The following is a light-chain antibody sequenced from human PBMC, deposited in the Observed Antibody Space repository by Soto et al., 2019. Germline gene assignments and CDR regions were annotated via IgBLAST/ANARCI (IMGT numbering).Light chain of an antibody. CDR2: QTS. Sequence: EMGLTQSPPTLSSFPGDRVTLSSRASQYINTRLAWYQHRPGQAPRLLIYQTSIRAAGIPARFSASGSGTDFTLTISDVQPEDFALYYCHQRQSWPRTFGQGTKVDLK. J-gene: IGKJ1*01. V-gene: IGKV3-11*01. CDR1: QYINTR. CDR3: HQRQSWPRT.